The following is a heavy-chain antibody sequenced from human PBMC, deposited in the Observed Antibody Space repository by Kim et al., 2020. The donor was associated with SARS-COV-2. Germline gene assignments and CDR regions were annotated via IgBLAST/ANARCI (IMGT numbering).Heavy chain of an antibody. Sequence: ASVKVSCKAAGYTFTTYGISWVRQAPGQGLEWMGWISTDDGYTNYAQMFQARVTMTTDTSTSTAYMELRSLRSDDTAVYYCARVHDYVWGTYRPGDFDYWGQGTLVTVSS. CDR3: ARVHDYVWGTYRPGDFDY. J-gene: IGHJ4*02. CDR2: ISTDDGYT. D-gene: IGHD3-16*02. V-gene: IGHV1-18*01. CDR1: GYTFTTYG.